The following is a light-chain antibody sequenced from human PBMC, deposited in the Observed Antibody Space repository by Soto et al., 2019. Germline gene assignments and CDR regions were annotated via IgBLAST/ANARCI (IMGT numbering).Light chain of an antibody. CDR1: NNDIGSYDY. V-gene: IGLV2-8*01. CDR3: TSYAGTNNFVL. CDR2: EVA. Sequence: QSVLTQPLSASGSPGQSVTISCTGSNNDIGSYDYVSWYQQHPGKAPKLIIYEVAKRPSGVPDRFSGSKSGNTASLTVSGLQAEDEADFYCTSYAGTNNFVLFGGGTKVTVL. J-gene: IGLJ2*01.